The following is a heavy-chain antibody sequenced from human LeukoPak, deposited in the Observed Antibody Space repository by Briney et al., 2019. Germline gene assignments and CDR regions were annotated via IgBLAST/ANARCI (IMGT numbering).Heavy chain of an antibody. Sequence: KPSETLSLTCTVSGDSISSGGYYWSWIRLHPVKGLEWIGNTHYSGSTKYNPSLKSRASISIDTSRNQFSLRLSSVTAADTAVYHCARNLWRWGQGTLVTVSS. J-gene: IGHJ4*02. CDR2: THYSGST. V-gene: IGHV4-31*03. CDR1: GDSISSGGYY. D-gene: IGHD2/OR15-2a*01. CDR3: ARNLWR.